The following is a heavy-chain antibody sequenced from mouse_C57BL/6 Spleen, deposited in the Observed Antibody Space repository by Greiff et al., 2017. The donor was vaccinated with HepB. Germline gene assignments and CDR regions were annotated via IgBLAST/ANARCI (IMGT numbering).Heavy chain of an antibody. CDR3: ARLLSGDYEGYYFDY. CDR1: GFTFSSYG. J-gene: IGHJ2*01. CDR2: ISSGGSYT. Sequence: EVKLEESGGDLVKPGGSLKLSCAASGFTFSSYGMSWVRQTPDKRLEWVATISSGGSYTYYPDSVKGRFTISRDNAKNTLYLQMSSLKSEDTAMYYCARLLSGDYEGYYFDYWGQGTTLTVSS. V-gene: IGHV5-6*02. D-gene: IGHD2-4*01.